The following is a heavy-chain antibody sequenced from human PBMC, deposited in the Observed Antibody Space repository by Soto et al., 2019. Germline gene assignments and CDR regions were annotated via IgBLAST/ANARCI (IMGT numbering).Heavy chain of an antibody. D-gene: IGHD3-3*02. J-gene: IGHJ4*02. CDR2: IKQDGSEK. V-gene: IGHV3-7*05. CDR3: ARDRPAHFWSGSLSHDY. CDR1: GFTFSSYW. Sequence: EVQLVESGGGLVQPGGSLRLSCAASGFTFSSYWMSWVRQAPGKGLEWVANIKQDGSEKYYVDSVKGRFTISRDNAKNSLYLQMNSLRAEDTAVYYCARDRPAHFWSGSLSHDYWGQGTLVTVSS.